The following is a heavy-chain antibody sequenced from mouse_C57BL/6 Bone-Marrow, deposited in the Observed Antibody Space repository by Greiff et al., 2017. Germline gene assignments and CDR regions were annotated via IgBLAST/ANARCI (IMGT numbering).Heavy chain of an antibody. CDR1: GYTFTSYW. V-gene: IGHV1-64*01. J-gene: IGHJ2*01. CDR3: ARKGYYDSSYVDY. Sequence: QVQLQQPGAELVKPGASVKLSCKASGYTFTSYWMHWVKQRPGQGLEWIGMIHPNSGSTNYNEKFKSKATLTVDKSSSPAYMQLSSLTSEDSAVYYCARKGYYDSSYVDYWGQGATLTVS. D-gene: IGHD1-1*01. CDR2: IHPNSGST.